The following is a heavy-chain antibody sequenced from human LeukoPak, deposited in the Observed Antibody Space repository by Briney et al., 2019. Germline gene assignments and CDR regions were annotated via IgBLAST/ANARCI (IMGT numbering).Heavy chain of an antibody. D-gene: IGHD4-17*01. CDR1: GFTFSSYG. CDR2: ISNDGSKK. J-gene: IGHJ5*02. CDR3: IVFGDSNH. V-gene: IGHV3-30*03. Sequence: GGSLRLSCAASGFTFSSYGMHWVRQAPGKGLEWVAVISNDGSKKYYADSVKGRFTISRDNSKNTLYLQINSLRVEDTAVYYCIVFGDSNHWGQGTLVTVSS.